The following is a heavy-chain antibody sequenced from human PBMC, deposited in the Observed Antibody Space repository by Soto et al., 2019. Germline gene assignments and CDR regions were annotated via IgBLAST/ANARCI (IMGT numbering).Heavy chain of an antibody. D-gene: IGHD3-10*01. J-gene: IGHJ4*02. V-gene: IGHV1-69*02. CDR2: VNPIVSMS. CDR3: ASSYGSGYRAFDY. Sequence: QVQLVQSGAEVKRPGSSVKVSCKASGDTFNFYSINWVRQAPGLGLEWMGRVNPIVSMSNYAQKFQGRVTMTANKSTSTAYMELSSLRSEDTAIYYCASSYGSGYRAFDYWGQGALVTASS. CDR1: GDTFNFYS.